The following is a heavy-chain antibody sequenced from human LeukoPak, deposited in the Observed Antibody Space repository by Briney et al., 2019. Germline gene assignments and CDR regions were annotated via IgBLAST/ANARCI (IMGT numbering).Heavy chain of an antibody. J-gene: IGHJ4*02. V-gene: IGHV1-8*01. CDR2: MNPNSGNT. Sequence: ASVKVSCKASGYTFTSYDINWVRQATGQGLEWMGWMNPNSGNTGYAQKFQGRVTMTRNTSISTAYMELSSLRSEDTAVYYCATYAGSWYSSFDYWGQGTLVTVSS. CDR1: GYTFTSYD. CDR3: ATYAGSWYSSFDY. D-gene: IGHD6-13*01.